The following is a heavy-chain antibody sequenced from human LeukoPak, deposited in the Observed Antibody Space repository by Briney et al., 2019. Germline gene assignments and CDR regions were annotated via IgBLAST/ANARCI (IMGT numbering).Heavy chain of an antibody. D-gene: IGHD3-16*01. V-gene: IGHV3-30-3*01. CDR1: GFTFSSYA. CDR2: ISYDGSNK. CDR3: ARDRGGRERGDKYNWFDP. Sequence: PGRSLRLSCAASGFTFSSYAMHWVRQAPGKGLEWVAVISYDGSNKYYADSVKGRFTISRDNSKNTLYLQMNSLRAEDTAVYYCARDRGGRERGDKYNWFDPWGQGTLVTVSS. J-gene: IGHJ5*02.